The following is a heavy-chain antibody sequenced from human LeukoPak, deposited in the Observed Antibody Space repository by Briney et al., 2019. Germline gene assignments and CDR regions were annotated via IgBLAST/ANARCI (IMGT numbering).Heavy chain of an antibody. Sequence: ASVKVSCKASGHTFTSYDINWVRQATGQGLEWMGWMNPNSGNTGYAQKFQGRVTITRNTSISTAYMELSSLRSEDTAVYYCARGVDIVVVPAATKPTFYYYYYMDVWGKGTTVTVSS. V-gene: IGHV1-8*03. CDR2: MNPNSGNT. D-gene: IGHD2-2*03. J-gene: IGHJ6*03. CDR1: GHTFTSYD. CDR3: ARGVDIVVVPAATKPTFYYYYYMDV.